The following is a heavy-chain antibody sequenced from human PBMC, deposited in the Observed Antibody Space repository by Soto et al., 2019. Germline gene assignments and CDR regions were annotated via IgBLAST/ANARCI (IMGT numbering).Heavy chain of an antibody. Sequence: QVQLQESGPGLVKPSQTLSLTCTVSGDFSSSGGYYWSWIRQHPGKGLEWIGYMSYSGTTHYNPSLKSRLTISVDTSNKQFSLRLRSVTAADTAVYYCARSLRHYILLVPAAPMYFDYWGQGTLVTVSS. D-gene: IGHD2-2*01. CDR2: MSYSGTT. J-gene: IGHJ4*01. V-gene: IGHV4-31*03. CDR1: GDFSSSGGYY. CDR3: ARSLRHYILLVPAAPMYFDY.